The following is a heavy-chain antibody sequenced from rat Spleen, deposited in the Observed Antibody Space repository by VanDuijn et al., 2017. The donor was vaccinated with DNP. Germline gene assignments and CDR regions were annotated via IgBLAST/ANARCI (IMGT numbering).Heavy chain of an antibody. D-gene: IGHD1-12*02. Sequence: QIELQQSGAELAKPGSSVKISCKASGYTFTNYYIGWIKQTTGQGLEYIGYIHTGIGCTSYSEKFKGRATLTVDKSPNTAFMQLSSLTPDDSAVYYCASGGRGIWFAYWAQGTLVTVSS. J-gene: IGHJ3*01. CDR2: IHTGIGCT. CDR1: GYTFTNYY. V-gene: IGHV1-43*01. CDR3: ASGGRGIWFAY.